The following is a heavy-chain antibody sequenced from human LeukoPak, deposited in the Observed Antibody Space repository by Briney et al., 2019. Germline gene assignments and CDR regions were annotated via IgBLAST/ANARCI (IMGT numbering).Heavy chain of an antibody. CDR1: GGSISSYY. Sequence: SETLSLTCTVSGGSISSYYWSWIRQPPGKGLEWIGYIYYSGSTNYNPSLKSRVTISVDTSKNLFSLKLSSVTAADTAVYYCARDNVGYYGSGRTFDYWGQGTLVTVSS. CDR2: IYYSGST. CDR3: ARDNVGYYGSGRTFDY. J-gene: IGHJ4*02. V-gene: IGHV4-59*01. D-gene: IGHD3-10*01.